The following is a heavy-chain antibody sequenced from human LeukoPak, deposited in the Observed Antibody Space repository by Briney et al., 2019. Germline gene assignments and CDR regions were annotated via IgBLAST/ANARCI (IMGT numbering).Heavy chain of an antibody. CDR2: VYHSGNT. Sequence: PSETLSLTCTVSDYSISSGYYWGWIRQPPGKGLEWIGSVYHSGNTYYNPSLKSRVTISADTSKNQFSLNLIFVTAADTAVYYCARDSSLTTFGVVIAPFDYWGQGTLVIVSS. D-gene: IGHD3-3*01. V-gene: IGHV4-38-2*02. CDR3: ARDSSLTTFGVVIAPFDY. CDR1: DYSISSGYY. J-gene: IGHJ4*02.